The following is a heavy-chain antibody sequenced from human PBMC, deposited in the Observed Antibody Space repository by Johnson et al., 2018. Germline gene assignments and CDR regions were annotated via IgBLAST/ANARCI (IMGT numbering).Heavy chain of an antibody. CDR2: ISYAGSNK. J-gene: IGHJ3*02. Sequence: QVQLVESGGGVVQPGRSLRLSCAASGFTFSSYGMHWVRPAPGKGLEWVAVISYAGSNKYYADSVKGRFTISRDNSKNTLYLQMNSLRAEDTAVYYRAKDHSVGASSGVAFDIWGQGTMVTVAS. CDR1: GFTFSSYG. D-gene: IGHD1-26*01. V-gene: IGHV3-30*18. CDR3: AKDHSVGASSGVAFDI.